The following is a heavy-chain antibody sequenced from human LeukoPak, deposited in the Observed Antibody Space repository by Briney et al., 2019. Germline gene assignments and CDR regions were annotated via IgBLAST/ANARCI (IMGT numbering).Heavy chain of an antibody. CDR1: GFTFSSYS. CDR3: ARGSVVTAIEYFDY. J-gene: IGHJ4*02. V-gene: IGHV3-21*01. D-gene: IGHD2-21*02. Sequence: GGSLRLSCAASGFTFSSYSMNWVRQAPGKGLEWVSSISSSSSYIYYADSVKGRFTISRDNAKNSLYLQMNSLRAEDTAVYYCARGSVVTAIEYFDYWGQGTLVTVSS. CDR2: ISSSSSYI.